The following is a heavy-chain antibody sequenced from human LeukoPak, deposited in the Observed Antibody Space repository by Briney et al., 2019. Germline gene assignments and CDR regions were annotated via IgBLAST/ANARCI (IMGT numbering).Heavy chain of an antibody. D-gene: IGHD3-10*01. CDR1: GGSISSSSYY. CDR2: IYYSGST. J-gene: IGHJ5*02. CDR3: ARWCITMVRGKDGFDP. V-gene: IGHV4-39*01. Sequence: SETLSLTCTVSGGSISSSSYYWGWIRQPPGKGLEWIGSIYYSGSTYYNPSLKSRVTISVDTSKNQFSLKLSSVTAADTAVYYCARWCITMVRGKDGFDPWGQGTLVTVSS.